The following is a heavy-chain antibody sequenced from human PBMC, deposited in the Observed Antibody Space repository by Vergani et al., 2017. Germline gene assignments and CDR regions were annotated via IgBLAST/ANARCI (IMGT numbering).Heavy chain of an antibody. CDR3: ARHYDYMWGSYREYADLDY. J-gene: IGHJ4*02. Sequence: QVQLQQWGAGLLKPSETLSLTCVVYGGSFSGYYWSWIRQPPGKGLEWIGEINHSGSTNYNPSLKSRVTISVDTSKNQFSLKLSSVTAADTAVYYCARHYDYMWGSYREYADLDYWGQGTLVTVSS. CDR2: INHSGST. V-gene: IGHV4-34*01. CDR1: GGSFSGYY. D-gene: IGHD3-16*02.